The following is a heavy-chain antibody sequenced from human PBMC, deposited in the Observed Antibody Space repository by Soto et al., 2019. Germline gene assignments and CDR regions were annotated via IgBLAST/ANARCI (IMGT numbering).Heavy chain of an antibody. CDR2: VYFTGST. V-gene: IGHV4-59*01. D-gene: IGHD3-10*01. J-gene: IGHJ4*02. CDR3: ARAGSGATLPFDH. CDR1: GDSIGAYF. Sequence: PSETLSLTCTVSGDSIGAYFWSWIRQPPGKGLEWIGYVYFTGSTTYNPSLRSRVTMSVDTSKKQFSLRLSSVTAADTGVYFCARAGSGATLPFDHWGKGTLATVSS.